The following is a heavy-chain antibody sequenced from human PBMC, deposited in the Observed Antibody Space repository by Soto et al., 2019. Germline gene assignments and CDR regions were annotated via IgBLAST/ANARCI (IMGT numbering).Heavy chain of an antibody. CDR2: IYYSGST. J-gene: IGHJ4*02. Sequence: QVQLQESGPGLVKPSETLSLTCTVSGGSISSYYWSWIRQPPGKGLEWIGYIYYSGSTNYNPSLKSRVNSSVDTSKNQYALKLSSVSASDTAVYYCARGDGEAAEEIDYWGQGTLVTVAS. V-gene: IGHV4-59*01. D-gene: IGHD6-13*01. CDR1: GGSISSYY. CDR3: ARGDGEAAEEIDY.